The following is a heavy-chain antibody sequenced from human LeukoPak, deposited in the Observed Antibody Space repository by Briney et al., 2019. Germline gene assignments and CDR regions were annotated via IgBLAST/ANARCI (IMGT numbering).Heavy chain of an antibody. J-gene: IGHJ4*02. CDR3: ARISVSYCSGGSCYPYFDY. V-gene: IGHV4-61*02. D-gene: IGHD2-15*01. CDR1: GGSISSGSYY. Sequence: PSETLSLTCTVSGGSISSGSYYWSWIRQPAGKGLEWIGRIYTSGSTNYNPSLKSRVTISVDTSKNQFSLKLSSVTAADTAVYYCARISVSYCSGGSCYPYFDYWGQGTLVTVSS. CDR2: IYTSGST.